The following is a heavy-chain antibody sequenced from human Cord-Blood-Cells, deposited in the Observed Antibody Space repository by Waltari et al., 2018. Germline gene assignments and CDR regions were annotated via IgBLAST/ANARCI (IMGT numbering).Heavy chain of an antibody. Sequence: QVQLVQSGAEVKKPGASVKVSCKASGYTFTGYYMHWVRQDPGQGLEWMGRINTNSGGTNYAQKFQGRVTITRDTSISTADMELSRLRSDDTAVYYCASGSEYSSSSDYWGQGTLVTVSS. J-gene: IGHJ4*02. V-gene: IGHV1-2*06. D-gene: IGHD6-6*01. CDR1: GYTFTGYY. CDR2: INTNSGGT. CDR3: ASGSEYSSSSDY.